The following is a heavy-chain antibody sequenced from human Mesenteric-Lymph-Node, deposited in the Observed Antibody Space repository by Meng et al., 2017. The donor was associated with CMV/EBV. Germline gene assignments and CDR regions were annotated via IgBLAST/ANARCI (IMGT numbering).Heavy chain of an antibody. Sequence: GESLKISCAASGFTFSSYSMNWVRQAPGKGLEWVSHISSSGSIIYYADSVKGRFTISRDNAKNSLYLQMNSLRAEDTAVYYCARQLGYCSGGNCYRYFQHWGQGNLVTVSS. J-gene: IGHJ1*01. V-gene: IGHV3-48*04. D-gene: IGHD2-15*01. CDR1: GFTFSSYS. CDR2: ISSSGSII. CDR3: ARQLGYCSGGNCYRYFQH.